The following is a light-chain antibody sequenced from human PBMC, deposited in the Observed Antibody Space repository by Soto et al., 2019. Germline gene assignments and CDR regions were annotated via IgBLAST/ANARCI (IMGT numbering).Light chain of an antibody. V-gene: IGKV3-20*01. J-gene: IGKJ2*01. CDR3: HQYGSSPPYT. CDR1: QSVSSSY. CDR2: GAS. Sequence: ETVLTQSPGTLSLSPGERATLSCRASQSVSSSYLSGFQQKPGQAPRLLIYGASSRATGIPDRFSGSGSGTDFTLTISRLEPEDFAVYYCHQYGSSPPYTFGQGTKLEIK.